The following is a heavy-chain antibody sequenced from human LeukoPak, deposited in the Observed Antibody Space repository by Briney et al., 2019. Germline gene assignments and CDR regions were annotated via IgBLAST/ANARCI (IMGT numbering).Heavy chain of an antibody. J-gene: IGHJ5*02. CDR3: ARAAAGTLWWFDP. V-gene: IGHV5-51*01. CDR1: GYRFTSYW. D-gene: IGHD6-13*01. CDR2: IYPGDSDT. Sequence: GESLKISCKGSGYRFTSYWIGWVRQMPGKGLEWMGIIYPGDSDTRYSPSSQGQVTISADKSISTAYLQWSSLKASDTAMYYCARAAAGTLWWFDPWGQGTLVTVSS.